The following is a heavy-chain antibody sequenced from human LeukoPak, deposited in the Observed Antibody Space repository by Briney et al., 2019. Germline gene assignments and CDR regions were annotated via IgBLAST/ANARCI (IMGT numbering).Heavy chain of an antibody. J-gene: IGHJ5*02. CDR1: GGTFSSYA. CDR2: IIPIFGTA. CDR3: ARGSDFWSGYYYKAVDRRFDP. D-gene: IGHD3-3*01. Sequence: GSSVKVSCKASGGTFSSYAISWVRQAPGQGLEWMGGIIPIFGTANYAQKFQGRVTITADESTSTAYMELSSLRSEDTAVYYCARGSDFWSGYYYKAVDRRFDPWGQGTLVTVSS. V-gene: IGHV1-69*01.